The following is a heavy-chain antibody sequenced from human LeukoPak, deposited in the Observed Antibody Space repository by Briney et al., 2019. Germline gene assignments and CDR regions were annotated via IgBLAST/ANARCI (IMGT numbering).Heavy chain of an antibody. D-gene: IGHD3-3*01. CDR1: GGSISSGSYY. CDR3: ARAHPKGDFWSGRPGYWFDP. J-gene: IGHJ5*02. CDR2: IYTSGST. Sequence: SETLSLTCTVSGGSISSGSYYWSWIRQPAGKGLEWIGRIYTSGSTNYNPSLKSRVTISVDTSKNQFSLKLSSVTAADTAVYYCARAHPKGDFWSGRPGYWFDPWGQGTLVTVSS. V-gene: IGHV4-61*02.